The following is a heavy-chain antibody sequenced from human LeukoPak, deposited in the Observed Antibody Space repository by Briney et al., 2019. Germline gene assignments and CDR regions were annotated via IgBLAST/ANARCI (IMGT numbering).Heavy chain of an antibody. Sequence: GGSLRLSCAASGFTLSSFAMNWVRQAPGKGLEWVSAISGSGGSTFYADSVRGRFTISRDNSENTLYLQMNSLRAEDTAVYYCVKRTVNYPFDFWGQGTLLTVSS. D-gene: IGHD1-7*01. V-gene: IGHV3-23*01. J-gene: IGHJ4*02. CDR3: VKRTVNYPFDF. CDR2: ISGSGGST. CDR1: GFTLSSFA.